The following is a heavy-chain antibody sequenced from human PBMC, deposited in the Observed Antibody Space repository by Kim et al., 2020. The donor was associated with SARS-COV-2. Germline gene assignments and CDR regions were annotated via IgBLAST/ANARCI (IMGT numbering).Heavy chain of an antibody. J-gene: IGHJ6*02. Sequence: SETLSLTCGVDGASFSGFFWGWIRQPRGKGLEWIGEINHSGTRNYSPSLKSRVILSLDTSKKEFSLRLDSVSAADTGLYFCVRYSSSWYGPGYYFGLDVWGQGTTVTVSS. CDR2: INHSGTR. V-gene: IGHV4-34*01. CDR1: GASFSGFF. CDR3: VRYSSSWYGPGYYFGLDV. D-gene: IGHD6-13*01.